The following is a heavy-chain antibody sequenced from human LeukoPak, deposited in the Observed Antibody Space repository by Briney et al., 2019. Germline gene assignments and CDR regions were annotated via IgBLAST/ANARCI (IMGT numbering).Heavy chain of an antibody. V-gene: IGHV3-30*04. D-gene: IGHD3-3*01. CDR1: GFTFSSYA. J-gene: IGHJ4*02. Sequence: PGGSLRLSCAASGFTFSSYAMHWVRQAPGKGLEWVAVISYDGSNKYYADSVKGRFTISRDNSKNTLYLQMNSLRAEDTAVYYCARDNTYYDFWSDYPPTEGFDYWGQGTLVTVSS. CDR2: ISYDGSNK. CDR3: ARDNTYYDFWSDYPPTEGFDY.